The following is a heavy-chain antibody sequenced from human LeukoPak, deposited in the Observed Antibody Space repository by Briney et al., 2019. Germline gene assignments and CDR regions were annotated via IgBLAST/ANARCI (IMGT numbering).Heavy chain of an antibody. CDR2: ISAYNGNT. CDR3: ARERRITIFGVAWPRHNRFDP. D-gene: IGHD3-3*01. Sequence: GASVKVSCKASGYTFTSYGISWVRQASGQGLEWMGWISAYNGNTNYAQKLQGRVTMTTDTSTSTAYMELRSLRSDDTAVYYCARERRITIFGVAWPRHNRFDPWRQGTLVTVSS. V-gene: IGHV1-18*01. CDR1: GYTFTSYG. J-gene: IGHJ5*02.